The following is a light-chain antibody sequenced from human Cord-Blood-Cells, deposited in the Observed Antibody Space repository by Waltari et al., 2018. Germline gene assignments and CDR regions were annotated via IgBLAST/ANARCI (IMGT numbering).Light chain of an antibody. CDR2: GER. CDR1: RSNIGPGSD. Sequence: QSVLTQPPSVSGAPGQRVTISCTGSRSNIGPGSDVHWYQQLPGTAPNPLIYGERNRPAGVPDRVSGSKSVTSASRAITGLQAEDEADDYCQSYDSSLSVWVFGGGTKLTVL. CDR3: QSYDSSLSVWV. J-gene: IGLJ3*02. V-gene: IGLV1-40*01.